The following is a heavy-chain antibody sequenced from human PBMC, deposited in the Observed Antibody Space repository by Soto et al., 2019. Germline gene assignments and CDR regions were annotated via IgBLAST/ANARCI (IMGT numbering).Heavy chain of an antibody. J-gene: IGHJ4*02. Sequence: QVQLVQSGAEVKKPGASVKVSCKASEYTFTNDAMHCVRQAPGQRLEWMGWINIGNGNTKYTQSLQGRVTITRDTSASTVYMEVSSLRSEDTAIYYCARATGYGRLDSWGQGTLVTVSS. CDR2: INIGNGNT. CDR1: EYTFTNDA. CDR3: ARATGYGRLDS. D-gene: IGHD5-18*01. V-gene: IGHV1-3*04.